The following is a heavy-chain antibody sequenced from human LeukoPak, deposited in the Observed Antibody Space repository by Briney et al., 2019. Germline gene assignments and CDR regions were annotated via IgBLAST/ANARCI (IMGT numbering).Heavy chain of an antibody. J-gene: IGHJ5*02. D-gene: IGHD3-3*01. CDR2: IIPIFGTA. Sequence: ASVKVSCKASGGTFSSYAISWVRQAPGQGLEWMGGIIPIFGTANYAQKFQGRVTITADESTSTAYMELSSLRSEDTAVYYCARDTRRNDFWSGYYKGWFDPWGQGTLVTVSS. V-gene: IGHV1-69*13. CDR1: GGTFSSYA. CDR3: ARDTRRNDFWSGYYKGWFDP.